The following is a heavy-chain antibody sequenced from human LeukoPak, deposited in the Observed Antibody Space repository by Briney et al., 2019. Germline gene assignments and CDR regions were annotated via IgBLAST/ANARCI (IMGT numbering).Heavy chain of an antibody. V-gene: IGHV3-7*01. Sequence: GGSLRLSCAASGFTFTDFWMGWFRQAPGKGPEWVANINKDESQKYYVDSVRGRFTISRDNAKNSLYLQMNSLRAEDTAVYYCPRENVWGEGPTDIVSS. J-gene: IGHJ6*01. CDR2: INKDESQK. CDR3: PRENV. CDR1: GFTFTDFW.